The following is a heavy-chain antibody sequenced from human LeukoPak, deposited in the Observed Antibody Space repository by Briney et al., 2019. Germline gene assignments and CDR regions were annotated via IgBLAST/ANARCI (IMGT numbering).Heavy chain of an antibody. V-gene: IGHV3-53*01. CDR3: TRLLPSSHHFFDS. CDR1: GFTVSNDY. CDR2: IYGGGAT. J-gene: IGHJ4*02. D-gene: IGHD2/OR15-2a*01. Sequence: GGSLRLSCAVSGFTVSNDYMSWVRQAPGKGLEWVSVIYGGGATYYADSVRGRFTICRDNFENTLFLQMDNLRAEDTAVYYCTRLLPSSHHFFDSWGQGTLVAVSS.